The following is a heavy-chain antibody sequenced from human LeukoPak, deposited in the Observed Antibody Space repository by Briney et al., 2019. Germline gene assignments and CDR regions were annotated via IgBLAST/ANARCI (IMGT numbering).Heavy chain of an antibody. D-gene: IGHD3-10*01. CDR1: GFTFSSYG. Sequence: GRSLRLSCAASGFTFSSYGMHWVRQAPGKGLEWVAVIWYDGSNKYYADSVKGRFTISRDNSKNTLYLQMNSLRAEDTAVYYCARVLGYYGSGSYFDYWGQGTLVTVSS. CDR3: ARVLGYYGSGSYFDY. J-gene: IGHJ4*02. CDR2: IWYDGSNK. V-gene: IGHV3-33*01.